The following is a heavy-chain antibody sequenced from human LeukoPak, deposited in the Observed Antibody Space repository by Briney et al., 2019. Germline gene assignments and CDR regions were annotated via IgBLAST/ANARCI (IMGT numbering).Heavy chain of an antibody. D-gene: IGHD3-10*01. V-gene: IGHV1-46*01. CDR1: GYTFTTYY. CDR2: INPSGSST. Sequence: ASVKVSCKASGYTFTTYYMHWVRQAPGQGLEWMGIINPSGSSTTYAQKFQGRVTMTRDTSTSTVYMELSSLRSNDTAIYYCARGRGTTMVRGVITNYFDLWGRGSLVTVSS. CDR3: ARGRGTTMVRGVITNYFDL. J-gene: IGHJ2*01.